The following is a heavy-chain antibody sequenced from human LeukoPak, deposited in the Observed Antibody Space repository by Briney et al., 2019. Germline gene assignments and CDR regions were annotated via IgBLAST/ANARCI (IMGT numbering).Heavy chain of an antibody. Sequence: ASVKVSCKASGYTFTSYYIYWVRQAPGQGLEWMGRINSSGGSTSYAQKFQGRVTLTRDTSTSTVYMELSSLRSEDTAVYYCARGDAFDIWGQGTMVTVSS. CDR3: ARGDAFDI. CDR1: GYTFTSYY. J-gene: IGHJ3*02. V-gene: IGHV1-46*01. CDR2: INSSGGST.